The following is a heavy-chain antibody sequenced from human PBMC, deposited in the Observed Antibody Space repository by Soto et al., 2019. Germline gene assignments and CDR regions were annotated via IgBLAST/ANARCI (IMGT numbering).Heavy chain of an antibody. D-gene: IGHD2-21*02. CDR3: TKSSYCGGDCDYYFDY. J-gene: IGHJ4*02. CDR2: IKSKTDGGTT. V-gene: IGHV3-15*07. Sequence: EVQLVESGGGLVKPGGSLRLSCAASGFTFSNAWMNWVRQAPGKGLEWVGRIKSKTDGGTTDYAAPVKGRFTISRDDSKDTLYLQMNSLKTEDTAVYYCTKSSYCGGDCDYYFDYWGQGTLVTVSS. CDR1: GFTFSNAW.